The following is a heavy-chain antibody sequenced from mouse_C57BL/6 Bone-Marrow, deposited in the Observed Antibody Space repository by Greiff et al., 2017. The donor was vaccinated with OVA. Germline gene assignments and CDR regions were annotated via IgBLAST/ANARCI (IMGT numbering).Heavy chain of an antibody. V-gene: IGHV3-8*01. J-gene: IGHJ1*03. Sequence: VQLKQSGPGLAKPSQTLSLTCSVTGYSITSDYWNWIRKFPGNKLEYMGYISYSGSTYYNPSLKSRISITRDTSKNQYYLQLNSVTTEDTATYYCARYRHYYGSSYGYFDVWGTGTTVTVSS. CDR1: GYSITSDY. CDR3: ARYRHYYGSSYGYFDV. CDR2: ISYSGST. D-gene: IGHD1-1*01.